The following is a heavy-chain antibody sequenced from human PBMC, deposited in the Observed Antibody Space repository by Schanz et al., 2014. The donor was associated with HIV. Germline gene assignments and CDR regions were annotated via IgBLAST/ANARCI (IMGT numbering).Heavy chain of an antibody. J-gene: IGHJ6*02. Sequence: EVQLLESGGGLVQPGGFLRLSCAASGFTFSRYAMSWVRQAPGKGLEWVSGINWNGGSTGYADSVKGRFTISRDNAKKSLYLQMNSLRAEDTAVYYCAKSRGDSWPYGMDVWGQGTTVTVSS. D-gene: IGHD4-17*01. CDR2: INWNGGST. CDR3: AKSRGDSWPYGMDV. CDR1: GFTFSRYA. V-gene: IGHV3-20*04.